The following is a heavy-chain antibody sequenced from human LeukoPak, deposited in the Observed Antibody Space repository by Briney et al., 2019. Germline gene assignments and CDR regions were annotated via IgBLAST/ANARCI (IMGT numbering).Heavy chain of an antibody. Sequence: SETLSLTCTVSGGSISSYDWSWIRQPAGKGLEWIGRIYTSGSTNYNPSLKSRVIMSVDTSKNQFSLKLSSVTAADTAVYYCARQVAVAGMLGGGFRGWVRNTGPFDYWGQGTLVTVSS. J-gene: IGHJ4*02. CDR2: IYTSGST. CDR3: ARQVAVAGMLGGGFRGWVRNTGPFDY. D-gene: IGHD6-19*01. CDR1: GGSISSYD. V-gene: IGHV4-4*07.